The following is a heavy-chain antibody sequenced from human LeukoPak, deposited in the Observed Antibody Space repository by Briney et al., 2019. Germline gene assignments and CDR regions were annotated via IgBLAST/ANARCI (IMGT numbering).Heavy chain of an antibody. CDR1: GGSFSGYY. J-gene: IGHJ4*02. CDR2: IYHSGST. CDR3: AREVSAADSSGWQIDY. V-gene: IGHV4-34*01. Sequence: SETLSLTCAVYGGSFSGYYWSWIRQPPGKGLEWIGEIYHSGSTNYNPSLKSRVTISVDKSKNQFSLKLSSVTAADTAVYYCAREVSAADSSGWQIDYWGQGTLVTVSS. D-gene: IGHD6-19*01.